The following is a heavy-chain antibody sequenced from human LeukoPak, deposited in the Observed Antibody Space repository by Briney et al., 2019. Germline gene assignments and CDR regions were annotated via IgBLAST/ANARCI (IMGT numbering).Heavy chain of an antibody. CDR2: ISAYSGNT. V-gene: IGHV1-18*01. D-gene: IGHD2-15*01. Sequence: GASVKVSCKASGYTFTSYGISWVRQAPGQGLEWMGWISAYSGNTNYAQRLQGRVTMTTDTSTSTAYMELRSLRSDDTAVYYCARVAPNRRYCSGGTCLNSLDYWGQGTLVTVSS. CDR1: GYTFTSYG. J-gene: IGHJ4*02. CDR3: ARVAPNRRYCSGGTCLNSLDY.